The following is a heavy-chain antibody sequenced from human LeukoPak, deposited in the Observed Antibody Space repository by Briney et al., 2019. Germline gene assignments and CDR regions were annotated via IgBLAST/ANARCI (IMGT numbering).Heavy chain of an antibody. V-gene: IGHV4-4*02. Sequence: SETLSLTCGVSGGSISSTNWLSWVRQPPGQGLEWIGEISRTGQTNYNPSVNGRVTMSLDESRNQLSLKLTSVTAADTAIYYCSRESGAFCPFGYWGQGTLVIVPP. D-gene: IGHD1-26*01. CDR2: ISRTGQT. CDR3: SRESGAFCPFGY. CDR1: GGSISSTNW. J-gene: IGHJ4*02.